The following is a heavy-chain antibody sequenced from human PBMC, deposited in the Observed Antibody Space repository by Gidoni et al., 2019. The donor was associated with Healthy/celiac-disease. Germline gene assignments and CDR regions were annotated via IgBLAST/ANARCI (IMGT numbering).Heavy chain of an antibody. V-gene: IGHV1-69*01. Sequence: QVQLVQSGAEVKKPGSSVKVSCTASGGPFGSYAISWVRQAPGQGLEWMGGRIPIFGTANYAQKFQGRVTITADESTSTAYMELSSLRSEDTAVYYCAREGPYYYDSSGYWVFDYWGQGTLVTVSS. D-gene: IGHD3-22*01. CDR3: AREGPYYYDSSGYWVFDY. CDR2: RIPIFGTA. J-gene: IGHJ4*02. CDR1: GGPFGSYA.